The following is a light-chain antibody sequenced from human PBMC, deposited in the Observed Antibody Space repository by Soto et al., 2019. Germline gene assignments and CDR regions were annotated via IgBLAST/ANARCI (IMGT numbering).Light chain of an antibody. J-gene: IGKJ2*01. CDR3: QQYNKWPPYT. Sequence: EILMTQYPVTLSVSPGDRAALSCRASQSVSTNLAWYQQKPGQPPRLLIYAASTRATGVPARFSGSGSGTEFTLTIRSMQSEDFAVYFCQQYNKWPPYTFGQGTKVDIK. CDR2: AAS. CDR1: QSVSTN. V-gene: IGKV3-15*01.